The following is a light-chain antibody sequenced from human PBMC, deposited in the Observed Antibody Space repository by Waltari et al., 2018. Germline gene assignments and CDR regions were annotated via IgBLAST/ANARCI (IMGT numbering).Light chain of an antibody. J-gene: IGKJ1*01. CDR3: QNYERLPAM. CDR2: HAS. CDR1: QSIGIY. V-gene: IGKV3-20*01. Sequence: EIVLTQSPGTLSLSPGERATLSCRVSQSIGIYLAWYQQRPGQAPRLLINHASNRATGIPDRVSGSGSGTDFSLTSSRLEPEDFAVYYCQNYERLPAMFGQGTRVEIK.